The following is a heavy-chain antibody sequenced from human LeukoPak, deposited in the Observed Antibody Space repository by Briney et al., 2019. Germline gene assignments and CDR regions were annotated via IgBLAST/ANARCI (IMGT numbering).Heavy chain of an antibody. CDR2: INHSGST. CDR3: ARGRHFWSGYFV. Sequence: SETVSLTCAVYGGSFSGYYWSWIRQPPGKGLEWIGEINHSGSTNYNPSLKSRVTISVDTSKNQFSLKLSSVTAADTAVYYCARGRHFWSGYFVWGQGTLVTVSS. V-gene: IGHV4-34*01. CDR1: GGSFSGYY. J-gene: IGHJ4*02. D-gene: IGHD3-3*02.